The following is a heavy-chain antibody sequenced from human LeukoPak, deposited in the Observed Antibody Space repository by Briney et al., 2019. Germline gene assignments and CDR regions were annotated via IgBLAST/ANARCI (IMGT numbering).Heavy chain of an antibody. V-gene: IGHV4-34*01. CDR1: GGSFSGYY. Sequence: PSETLSLTCAVYGGSFSGYYWSWIRQPPGKGLEWIGEINHSASTNYNPSLKSRVTISVDTSKNQFSLKLSSVTAADTAVYYCARRSLSYYYDSSGSKNWFDPWGQGTLVTVSS. J-gene: IGHJ5*02. CDR2: INHSAST. D-gene: IGHD3-22*01. CDR3: ARRSLSYYYDSSGSKNWFDP.